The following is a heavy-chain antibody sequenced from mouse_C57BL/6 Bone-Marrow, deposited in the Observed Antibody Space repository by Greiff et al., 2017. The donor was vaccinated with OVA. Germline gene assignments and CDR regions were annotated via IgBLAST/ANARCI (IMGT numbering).Heavy chain of an antibody. CDR1: GFTFSSYG. CDR2: ISSGGSYT. CDR3: ARRDYYGPFAY. D-gene: IGHD1-1*01. Sequence: VMLVESGGDLVKPGGSLKLSCAASGFTFSSYGMSWVRQTPDKRLEWVATISSGGSYTYYPDSVKGRFTISRDNAKNTLYLQMSSLKSEDTAMYYCARRDYYGPFAYWGQATLVTVSA. V-gene: IGHV5-6*02. J-gene: IGHJ3*01.